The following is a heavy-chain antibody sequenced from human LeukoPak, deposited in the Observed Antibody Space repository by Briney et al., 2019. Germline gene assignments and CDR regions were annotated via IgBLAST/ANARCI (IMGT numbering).Heavy chain of an antibody. CDR1: GGTFSSYA. Sequence: ASVKVSCKASGGTFSSYAISWVRQAPGLGLEWMGGIIPIFGTANYAQKFQGRVTITADESTSTAYMELSSLRSEDTAVYYCARAPEYYYGSGSYYNDYWGQGTLVTVSS. J-gene: IGHJ4*02. CDR3: ARAPEYYYGSGSYYNDY. V-gene: IGHV1-69*01. D-gene: IGHD3-10*01. CDR2: IIPIFGTA.